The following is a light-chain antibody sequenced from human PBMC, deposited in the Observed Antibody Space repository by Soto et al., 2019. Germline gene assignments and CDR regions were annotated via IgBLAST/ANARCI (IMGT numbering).Light chain of an antibody. Sequence: SPATLSVSPGERTTLSCRASQSVSSSYLAWYQQKPGQAPSLLIYGASSRATGIPDRFSGSGSGTDFTLTISRLEPEDFAVYYCQQYGSSWTFGQGTKVDI. J-gene: IGKJ1*01. CDR1: QSVSSSY. V-gene: IGKV3-20*01. CDR2: GAS. CDR3: QQYGSSWT.